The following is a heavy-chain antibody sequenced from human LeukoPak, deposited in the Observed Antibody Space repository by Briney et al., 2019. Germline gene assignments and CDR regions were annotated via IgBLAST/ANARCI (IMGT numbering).Heavy chain of an antibody. J-gene: IGHJ4*02. CDR1: GFTFSSYG. Sequence: GGSLRLSCAASGFTFSSYGMHWVRQAPGKGLEWVAFIRYDGSNKYYADSVKGRFTISRDSSKNTLYLQMNSLRAEDTAVYYCAKDPNSSSVTYYFDYWGQGTLVTVSS. D-gene: IGHD6-6*01. CDR2: IRYDGSNK. V-gene: IGHV3-30*02. CDR3: AKDPNSSSVTYYFDY.